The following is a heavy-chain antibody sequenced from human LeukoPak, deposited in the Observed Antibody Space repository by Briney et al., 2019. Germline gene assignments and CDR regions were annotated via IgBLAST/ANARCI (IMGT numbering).Heavy chain of an antibody. CDR3: ARDYGGNIFDY. V-gene: IGHV4-59*01. D-gene: IGHD4-23*01. CDR2: SYYSGST. J-gene: IGHJ4*02. Sequence: SETLSLTCTVSGGSISSYYWSWIRQPPRKGLEWIGYSYYSGSTNYNPSLKSRVTISVDTSKNQFSLKLSSVTAADTAVYYCARDYGGNIFDYWGQGTLVTVSS. CDR1: GGSISSYY.